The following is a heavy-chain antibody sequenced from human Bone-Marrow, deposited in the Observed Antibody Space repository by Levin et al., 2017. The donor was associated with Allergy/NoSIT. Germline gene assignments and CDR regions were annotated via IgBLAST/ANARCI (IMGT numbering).Heavy chain of an antibody. Sequence: SQTLSLTCTVSGGSISSVNWSWIRQPPGKGLEWMGYIYDTGNTNYNPSLKSRVTLSVVTSKNQFSLKLSSVTAADTAVDYCAGFVWGSYRGFDYWGQGTLVTVSS. V-gene: IGHV4-59*01. J-gene: IGHJ4*02. D-gene: IGHD3-16*02. CDR3: AGFVWGSYRGFDY. CDR2: IYDTGNT. CDR1: GGSISSVN.